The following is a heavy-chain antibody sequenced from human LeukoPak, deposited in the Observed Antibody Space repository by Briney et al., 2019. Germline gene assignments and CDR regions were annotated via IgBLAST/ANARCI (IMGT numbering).Heavy chain of an antibody. V-gene: IGHV3-30*01. D-gene: IGHD6-13*01. J-gene: IGHJ4*02. Sequence: GRSLRLSCAASGFTFSSYAMHWVRQAPGKGLEWVAVISYDGSNKYYADSVKGRFTISRDNSKNTLYLQMNSLRAEDTAVYYCARGWQQLEADYWGQGTLVTVSS. CDR3: ARGWQQLEADY. CDR1: GFTFSSYA. CDR2: ISYDGSNK.